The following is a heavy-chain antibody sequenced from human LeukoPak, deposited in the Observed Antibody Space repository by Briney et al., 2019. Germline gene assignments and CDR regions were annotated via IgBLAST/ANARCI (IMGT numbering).Heavy chain of an antibody. CDR2: VSGRSLYK. Sequence: PGGSLRLSCAASGFSLSTYVLSWVRQAPGKGLEWVSSVSGRSLYKYYADSVKGRFTISRDNAKNSLYLQMNSLRAEDTAVYYCAGGQDPAFDIWGQGTMVTVSS. J-gene: IGHJ3*02. D-gene: IGHD3-16*01. CDR3: AGGQDPAFDI. CDR1: GFSLSTYV. V-gene: IGHV3-21*01.